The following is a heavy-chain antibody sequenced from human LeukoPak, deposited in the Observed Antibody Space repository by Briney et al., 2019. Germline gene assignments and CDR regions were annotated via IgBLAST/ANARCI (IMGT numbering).Heavy chain of an antibody. CDR2: ISCYGSNK. Sequence: GGSLRLSCAASGFTFSSYAMHWVRQAPGKGLEWVAGISCYGSNKYYADSVKGRFTISRDNSKNTLYLQMNSLRAEDTAVYHCGRDLVGVVVPAARGWFDPWGQGTLGTGS. V-gene: IGHV3-30-3*01. D-gene: IGHD2-2*01. J-gene: IGHJ5*02. CDR3: GRDLVGVVVPAARGWFDP. CDR1: GFTFSSYA.